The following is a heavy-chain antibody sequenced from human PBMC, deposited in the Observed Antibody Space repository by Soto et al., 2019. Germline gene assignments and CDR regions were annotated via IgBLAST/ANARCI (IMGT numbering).Heavy chain of an antibody. CDR1: GGSISSSSYY. V-gene: IGHV4-39*01. J-gene: IGHJ6*02. Sequence: SETLSLTCTVSGGSISSSSYYWGWIRQPPGKGLEWIGSIFYSGSTYYNPSLKSRVTISVDTSKNQFSLKLSSVTAADTVVYYCARHLTYCSAGSCYSDFPYYGMDVWGQGTTVTVSS. CDR3: ARHLTYCSAGSCYSDFPYYGMDV. CDR2: IFYSGST. D-gene: IGHD2-15*01.